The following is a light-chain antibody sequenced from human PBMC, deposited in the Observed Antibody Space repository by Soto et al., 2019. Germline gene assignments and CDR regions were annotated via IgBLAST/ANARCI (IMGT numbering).Light chain of an antibody. CDR1: SGSVSTNYY. CDR3: VLYMGYGSVI. J-gene: IGLJ2*01. CDR2: NTN. Sequence: QAVVTQEPSFSVSPGGTVTLTCGLNSGSVSTNYYPSWYQQTPGQPPRTLIYNTNTRSSGVPDRFSGSILGSKAALTITGAQADDESDYYCVLYMGYGSVIFGGGTQLTVL. V-gene: IGLV8-61*01.